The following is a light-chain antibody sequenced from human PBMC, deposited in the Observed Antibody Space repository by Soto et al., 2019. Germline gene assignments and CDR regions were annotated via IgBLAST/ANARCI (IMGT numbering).Light chain of an antibody. CDR2: GAS. Sequence: EIVMTQSPATLSVSPGERATLSCRASQSVSSNLAWYQQKPAQAPRLLIYGASTRATGIPARFSGSGSGTEFTLTISSLQSEDFAVYYCQQYNNWPPIFGQGTKLEIK. CDR3: QQYNNWPPI. J-gene: IGKJ2*01. CDR1: QSVSSN. V-gene: IGKV3-15*01.